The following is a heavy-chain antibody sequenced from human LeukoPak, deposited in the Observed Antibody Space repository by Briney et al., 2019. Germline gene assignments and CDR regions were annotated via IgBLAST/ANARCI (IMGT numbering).Heavy chain of an antibody. CDR1: GGSFSAYY. J-gene: IGHJ1*01. CDR2: INHSGGT. D-gene: IGHD3-22*01. CDR3: ARVVQSTDSSGFYLPEYFQH. V-gene: IGHV4-34*01. Sequence: SETLSLTCAVYGGSFSAYYWSWIRHPPGKGLEWIGEINHSGGTNYNPTLKSRVTISVDTSKDQFSLKLGCVTTADTAVYYCARVVQSTDSSGFYLPEYFQHWGQGTLVTVSS.